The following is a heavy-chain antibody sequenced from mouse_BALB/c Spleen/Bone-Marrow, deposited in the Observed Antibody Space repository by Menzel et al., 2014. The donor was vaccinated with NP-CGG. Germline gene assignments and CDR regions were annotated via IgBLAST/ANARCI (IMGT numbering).Heavy chain of an antibody. V-gene: IGHV5-17*02. CDR1: GFTFSSFG. D-gene: IGHD4-1*01. Sequence: EVQLVESGGGLVQPGGSRKLSCAASGFTFSSFGMHWVRQAPEKGLEWVAYISSGSSPIFYADTVKGRLTISRDNPKNTLFLQMTSLRSEDTAIYYCTRGGNWEDFDYWGQGTTLTVSS. CDR2: ISSGSSPI. CDR3: TRGGNWEDFDY. J-gene: IGHJ2*01.